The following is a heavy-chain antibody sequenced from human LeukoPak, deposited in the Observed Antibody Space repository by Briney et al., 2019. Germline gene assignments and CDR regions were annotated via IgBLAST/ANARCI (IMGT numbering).Heavy chain of an antibody. CDR1: GGSISSGNYY. CDR2: IYTSGIT. V-gene: IGHV4-61*02. CDR3: ARGRPNYYSYYYMDV. Sequence: PSETLSLTCAVSGGSISSGNYYWNWIRQPAGKGLEWIGRIYTSGITDYNPSLKSRVTTSLDTSKNQFSLNLSSVTAADTAVYYCARGRPNYYSYYYMDVWGKGTTVTVSS. D-gene: IGHD4/OR15-4a*01. J-gene: IGHJ6*03.